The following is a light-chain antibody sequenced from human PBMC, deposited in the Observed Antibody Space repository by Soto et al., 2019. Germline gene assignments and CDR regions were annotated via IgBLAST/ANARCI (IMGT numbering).Light chain of an antibody. Sequence: DIQMTQSPSSLSASVGERGTIACQASQDIGNFLNWYQHKPGKAPKLVIYGASNLEAGVPSRFSGSGSGTDFTFTISSLQPEDVATYYCQHYDYLPLFGPGTKVDIK. CDR1: QDIGNF. J-gene: IGKJ3*01. CDR3: QHYDYLPL. V-gene: IGKV1-33*01. CDR2: GAS.